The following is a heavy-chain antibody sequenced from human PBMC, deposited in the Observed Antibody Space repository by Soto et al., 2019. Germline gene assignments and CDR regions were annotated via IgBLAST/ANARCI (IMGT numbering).Heavy chain of an antibody. CDR3: ARAGGAVAGPLDY. Sequence: SETLSLTCAVSGGSISSSNWWSWVRQPPGKGLEWIGEIYHSGSTNYNPSLKSRVTISVDKSKNQFSLKLSSVTAADTAVYYCARAGGAVAGPLDYWGQGTLVTVS. J-gene: IGHJ4*02. D-gene: IGHD6-19*01. V-gene: IGHV4-4*02. CDR1: GGSISSSNW. CDR2: IYHSGST.